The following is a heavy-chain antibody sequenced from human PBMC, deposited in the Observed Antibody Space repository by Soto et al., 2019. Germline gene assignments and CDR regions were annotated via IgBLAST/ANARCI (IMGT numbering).Heavy chain of an antibody. CDR2: ISTYNGNT. CDR1: GYTFTSYG. J-gene: IGHJ6*02. CDR3: ARDGQTTMVRGVRGGSYNYYGMDL. V-gene: IGHV1-18*04. Sequence: QVQLVQSGAEVKKPGASVKVSCKASGYTFTSYGISWVRQAPGQGLEWMGWISTYNGNTNYAQKLQGRVTMTTDTAPSTAYMELRSLRSDDTAVYYCARDGQTTMVRGVRGGSYNYYGMDLWGQGTTVTVSS. D-gene: IGHD3-10*01.